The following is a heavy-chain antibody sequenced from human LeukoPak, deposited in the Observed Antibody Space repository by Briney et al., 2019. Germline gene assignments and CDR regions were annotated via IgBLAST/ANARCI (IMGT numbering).Heavy chain of an antibody. CDR1: GYTFTGYY. J-gene: IGHJ6*02. Sequence: ASVKVSCKASGYTFTGYYMHWVRQAPGQGLEWMGWINPNSGGTNYAQKFKVRVTMTRDTSISTAYMELSRLRSDDTAVYYCASAGTVRGADGGYYYYYYGMDVWGQGATVTVSS. V-gene: IGHV1-2*02. D-gene: IGHD3-10*01. CDR3: ASAGTVRGADGGYYYYYYGMDV. CDR2: INPNSGGT.